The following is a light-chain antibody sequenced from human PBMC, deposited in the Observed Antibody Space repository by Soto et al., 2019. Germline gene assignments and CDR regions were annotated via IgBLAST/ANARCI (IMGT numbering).Light chain of an antibody. CDR2: VGTGGIVG. CDR3: GADHGSGSNFLYVV. Sequence: QSVLTQPPSASASLGASVTLTCTLSSGYSNYKVDWYQQRPGKGPRFVMRVGTGGIVGSKGDGIPDRFSVLGSGLNRYLTIKNIQEEDESDYHCGADHGSGSNFLYVVFGGGTKLTV. V-gene: IGLV9-49*01. CDR1: SGYSNYK. J-gene: IGLJ2*01.